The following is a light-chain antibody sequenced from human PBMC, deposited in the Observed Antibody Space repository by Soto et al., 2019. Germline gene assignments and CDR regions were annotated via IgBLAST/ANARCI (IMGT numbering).Light chain of an antibody. J-gene: IGLJ1*01. Sequence: QSALTQPASVSGSPGQSITISCTGTSSDVGAYNYVSWYQQHPGKAPKLMIYDVTNRPSGVSDRFSSSKSGNTASLTISGLRAEDEADYYCNSYTGRSARYVFVTGTKVTVL. CDR3: NSYTGRSARYV. CDR1: SSDVGAYNY. V-gene: IGLV2-14*01. CDR2: DVT.